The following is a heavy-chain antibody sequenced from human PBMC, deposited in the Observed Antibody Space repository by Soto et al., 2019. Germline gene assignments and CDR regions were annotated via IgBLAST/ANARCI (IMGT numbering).Heavy chain of an antibody. CDR2: ISSTGGST. CDR3: ARAHDYDFWSGFLFYGMDV. D-gene: IGHD3-3*01. CDR1: RFTFSNYA. Sequence: EVQLLESGGGLVQPGGSLRLSCAASRFTFSNYAMSWVRQAPGKGLEWVSGISSTGGSTYYADSVKGRFTISRDNSKNTLDLQMSSLRAEDTAIYYCARAHDYDFWSGFLFYGMDVWVQGTTVTVSS. V-gene: IGHV3-23*01. J-gene: IGHJ6*02.